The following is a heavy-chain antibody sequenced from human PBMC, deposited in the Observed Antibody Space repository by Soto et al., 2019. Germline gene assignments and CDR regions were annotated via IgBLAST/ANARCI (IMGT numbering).Heavy chain of an antibody. CDR2: ISDDGDKR. CDR1: GFTFNNYG. V-gene: IGHV3-30*18. J-gene: IGHJ4*02. CDR3: AKARVRIVGANSFDY. Sequence: GSLRLSCVGSGFTFNNYGMHWVRQPPGKGLEWVALISDDGDKRYYADSVRGRLIISRDNSKDTLYLQMNSLGPDDTAVYFCAKARVRIVGANSFDYWGQGTPVT. D-gene: IGHD1-26*01.